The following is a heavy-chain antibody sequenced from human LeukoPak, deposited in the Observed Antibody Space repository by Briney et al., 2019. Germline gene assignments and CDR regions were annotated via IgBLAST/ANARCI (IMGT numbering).Heavy chain of an antibody. V-gene: IGHV4-30-2*01. D-gene: IGHD5-18*01. CDR2: IYHSVST. CDR1: GGSISSGGYY. CDR3: ARELTGYSYGFVY. Sequence: SQTLSLTCTVSGGSISSGGYYWSWIRQPPGKGLEWIGYIYHSVSTYYNPSLKSRVTISVDRSKNQFSLKLSSVAAADTAVYYCARELTGYSYGFVYWGQGTLVTVSS. J-gene: IGHJ4*02.